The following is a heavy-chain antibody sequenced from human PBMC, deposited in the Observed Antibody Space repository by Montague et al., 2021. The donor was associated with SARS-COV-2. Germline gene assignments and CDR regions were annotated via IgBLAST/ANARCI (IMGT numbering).Heavy chain of an antibody. CDR2: VLYTGLN. CDR1: RGFINNYY. D-gene: IGHD1-26*01. CDR3: AGGVGDNFDY. Sequence: SETLSLTCTVSRGFINNYYWNWIRQSPDKGLEWIGFVLYTGLNKYNPYLESRVTIALATSGNQFSLSLTSVAAAAAAVYFCAGGVGDNFDYWGQGILVTVAS. V-gene: IGHV4-59*01. J-gene: IGHJ4*02.